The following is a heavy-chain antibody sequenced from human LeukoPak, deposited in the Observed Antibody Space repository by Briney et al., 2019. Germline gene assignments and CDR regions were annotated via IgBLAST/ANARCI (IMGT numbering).Heavy chain of an antibody. J-gene: IGHJ3*02. D-gene: IGHD4-11*01. CDR2: VSVYHGTT. V-gene: IGHV1-18*01. Sequence: SVNVSCKACGYNLTTYSVNWVRQAPAQGLEWMGWVSVYHGTTNYARKVQGRVTMTTDTSTNTDYLELRSLRSDDAAVYYCARVTSLTTLTAFDIWGEGTMVSVCS. CDR1: GYNLTTYS. CDR3: ARVTSLTTLTAFDI.